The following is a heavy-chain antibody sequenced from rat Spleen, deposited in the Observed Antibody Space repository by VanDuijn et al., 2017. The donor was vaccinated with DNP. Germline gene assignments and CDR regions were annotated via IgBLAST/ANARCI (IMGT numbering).Heavy chain of an antibody. CDR2: ITSSGGDS. CDR1: GFTFNNYW. Sequence: EVQLVESGGDLVQPGRSLKVSCVASGFTFNNYWMTWTRQVPGKGLEWVASITSSGGDSYYPDSVKGRFTISRDNAKNTLYLQMNSLRSEDTATYYCARSYYYDGSYSSPFSYWGQGTLVTVSS. J-gene: IGHJ3*01. D-gene: IGHD1-12*02. CDR3: ARSYYYDGSYSSPFSY. V-gene: IGHV5-31*01.